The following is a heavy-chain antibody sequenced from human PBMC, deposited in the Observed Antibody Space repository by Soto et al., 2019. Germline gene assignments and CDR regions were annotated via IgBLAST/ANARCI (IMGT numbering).Heavy chain of an antibody. CDR2: ISGSGYST. D-gene: IGHD3-9*01. Sequence: PGGSLRLSCAASGFTSSNYATSWVRQAPGKGLEWVSTISGSGYSTYYADSVKGRFTISRDNSRNTLYLQMNSLRAEDTAVYYCAKALRYFDWLLRPWNSMDVWGQGTTVTVSS. CDR1: GFTSSNYA. V-gene: IGHV3-23*01. CDR3: AKALRYFDWLLRPWNSMDV. J-gene: IGHJ6*02.